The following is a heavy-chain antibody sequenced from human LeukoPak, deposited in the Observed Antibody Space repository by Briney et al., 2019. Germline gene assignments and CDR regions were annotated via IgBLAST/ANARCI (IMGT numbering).Heavy chain of an antibody. V-gene: IGHV3-11*06. D-gene: IGHD6-13*01. J-gene: IGHJ4*02. CDR2: ISGSGSDT. CDR1: GFIFSDYY. CDR3: ARVGSIAAAGTPDY. Sequence: GGSLRLSCAASGFIFSDYYMTWIRQAPGKGLEWLSYISGSGSDTNYADSVKGRFTTSRDNAKNPLYLQMNSLRAEDTAVYYCARVGSIAAAGTPDYWGQGTLVTVSS.